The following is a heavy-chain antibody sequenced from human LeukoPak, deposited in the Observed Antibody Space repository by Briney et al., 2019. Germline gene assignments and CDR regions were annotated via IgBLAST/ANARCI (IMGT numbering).Heavy chain of an antibody. D-gene: IGHD3-10*01. V-gene: IGHV1-69*01. Sequence: GASVKVSCKASGGTFSSYAISWVRQAPGQGLEWMGGIIPIFGTANYAQKFQGRVTITADESTSTAYMELSSLRSEDTAVYYCTRIVGSGSYYTAVDYWGQGTLVTVSS. CDR2: IIPIFGTA. CDR3: TRIVGSGSYYTAVDY. J-gene: IGHJ4*02. CDR1: GGTFSSYA.